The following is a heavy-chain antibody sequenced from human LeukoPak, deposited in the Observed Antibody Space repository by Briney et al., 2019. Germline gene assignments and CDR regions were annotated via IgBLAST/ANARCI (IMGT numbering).Heavy chain of an antibody. J-gene: IGHJ4*02. CDR3: AKDDIARGSGSYLDY. CDR1: GFTFSSYA. D-gene: IGHD3-10*01. V-gene: IGHV3-30*18. CDR2: VSYDGNKK. Sequence: PGRSLRLSCAASGFTFSSYAMQWVRQAQGKGLEWVAIVSYDGNKKHYADSVKGRFTISRDNSKNTLYLQMNNLRDEDTAVYYCAKDDIARGSGSYLDYWGQGTLVTVSS.